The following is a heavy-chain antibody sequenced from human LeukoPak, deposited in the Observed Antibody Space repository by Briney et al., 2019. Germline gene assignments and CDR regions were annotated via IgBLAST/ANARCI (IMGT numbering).Heavy chain of an antibody. Sequence: SVKVSCKASGGTFSSYAISWVRQAPGQGLEWMGGIIPIFGTANYAQKFQGRVTITADKSTSTAYMELSSLRSEDTAVYYCAREDVVVPAATHRWFDPWGQGTLVTVSS. CDR2: IIPIFGTA. J-gene: IGHJ5*02. CDR1: GGTFSSYA. V-gene: IGHV1-69*06. D-gene: IGHD2-2*01. CDR3: AREDVVVPAATHRWFDP.